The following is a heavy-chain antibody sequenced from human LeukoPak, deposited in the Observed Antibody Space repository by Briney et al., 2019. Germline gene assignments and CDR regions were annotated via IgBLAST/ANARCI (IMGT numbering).Heavy chain of an antibody. CDR1: GYTFTSYD. CDR3: ARVAAAGLHYSFDY. V-gene: IGHV1-8*01. D-gene: IGHD6-13*01. Sequence: EASVKVPCKASGYTFTSYDINWVRQATGQGLEWMGWMNPNSGNTGYAQKFQGRVTMTRNTSISTAYMELSSLRSEDTAVYYCARVAAAGLHYSFDYWGQGTLVTVSS. CDR2: MNPNSGNT. J-gene: IGHJ4*02.